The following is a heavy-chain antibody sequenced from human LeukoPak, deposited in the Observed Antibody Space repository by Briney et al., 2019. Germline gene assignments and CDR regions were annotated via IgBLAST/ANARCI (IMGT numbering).Heavy chain of an antibody. CDR2: IYYSGST. Sequence: SETLSLTCTVSGGSISSSSYYWGWIRQPPGKGLEWIGSIYYSGSTYYNPSLKSRVTISVDTSKNQFSLKLSSVTAADTAVYYCATGHYSSGWYWPSFDYWGQGTLVTVSS. CDR3: ATGHYSSGWYWPSFDY. CDR1: GGSISSSSYY. D-gene: IGHD6-19*01. J-gene: IGHJ4*02. V-gene: IGHV4-39*07.